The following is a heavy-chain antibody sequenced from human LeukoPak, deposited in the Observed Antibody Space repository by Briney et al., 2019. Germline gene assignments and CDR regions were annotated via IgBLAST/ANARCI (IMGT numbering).Heavy chain of an antibody. V-gene: IGHV4-39*01. CDR3: ARQGYSSSWYYFDY. CDR1: GGSISSSSYY. Sequence: PSETLSLTCTVSGGSISSSSYYWGWIRQPPGKWLEWIGSIYHSGSTYYNPSLKSRVTISVDTSKNQFSLKLSSVTAADTAVYYCARQGYSSSWYYFDYWGQGTLVTVSS. D-gene: IGHD6-13*01. J-gene: IGHJ4*02. CDR2: IYHSGST.